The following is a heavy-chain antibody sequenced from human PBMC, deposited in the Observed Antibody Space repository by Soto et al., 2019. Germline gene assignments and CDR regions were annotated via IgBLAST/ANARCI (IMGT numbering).Heavy chain of an antibody. V-gene: IGHV4-34*01. Sequence: QVQLQQWGAGLLKPSETLSLTCAVYGGSFSGYYWSWIRQPPGKGLEWIGEINHSGSTNYHPSLKSRVTIAVDTSKNQFSLKLSSVTAADTAVYYCAGLIRAGETSVSVDYWGQGTLVTVSS. CDR2: INHSGST. CDR1: GGSFSGYY. J-gene: IGHJ4*02. CDR3: AGLIRAGETSVSVDY. D-gene: IGHD4-17*01.